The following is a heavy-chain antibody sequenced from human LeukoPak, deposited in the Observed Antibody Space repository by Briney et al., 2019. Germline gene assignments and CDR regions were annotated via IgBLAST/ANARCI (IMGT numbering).Heavy chain of an antibody. J-gene: IGHJ3*02. CDR1: GFTFDDYA. V-gene: IGHV3-43D*03. CDR3: ARGASVVAGSDDAFDI. Sequence: GGSLRLSCAASGFTFDDYAMHWVRQAPEKGLEWVSLISWDGGSTYYADSVKGRFTISRDNSKNSLYLQMNSLRADDTAVYYCARGASVVAGSDDAFDIWGQGTMVTVSS. D-gene: IGHD6-19*01. CDR2: ISWDGGST.